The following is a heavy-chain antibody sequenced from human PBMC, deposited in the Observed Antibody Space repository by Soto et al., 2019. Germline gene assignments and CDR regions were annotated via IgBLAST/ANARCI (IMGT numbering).Heavy chain of an antibody. CDR3: AKEQLERHFGFDY. Sequence: ASVKVSCNASGYTFTSYGFSWVRQAPGQGLEWMGWISAYNGNTNYAQKLQGRVTMTTDTSTSTAYMELRSLRSDDTAVYFCAKEQLERHFGFDYWGQGALVTVSS. CDR1: GYTFTSYG. J-gene: IGHJ4*02. V-gene: IGHV1-18*01. CDR2: ISAYNGNT. D-gene: IGHD1-1*01.